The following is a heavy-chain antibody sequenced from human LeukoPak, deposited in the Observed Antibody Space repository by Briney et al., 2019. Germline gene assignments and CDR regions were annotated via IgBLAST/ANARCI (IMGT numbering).Heavy chain of an antibody. V-gene: IGHV4-34*01. J-gene: IGHJ6*02. CDR1: GGSFSGYY. Sequence: SETLSLTCAVYGGSFSGYYWSWIRQPPGKGLEWIGEINHSGSTNYNPSLKSRVTISVDTSKNQFPLKLSSVTAADTAVYYCARVSGGSTYYYYGIDVWGQGTTVTVSS. CDR3: ARVSGGSTYYYYGIDV. CDR2: INHSGST. D-gene: IGHD2-15*01.